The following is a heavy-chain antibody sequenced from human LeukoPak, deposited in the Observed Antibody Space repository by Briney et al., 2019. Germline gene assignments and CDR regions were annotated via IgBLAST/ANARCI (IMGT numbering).Heavy chain of an antibody. CDR2: IYYSGST. J-gene: IGHJ4*02. V-gene: IGHV4-31*03. Sequence: KTSQTLSLTCIVSGGSIGSGGYFWSWIRQHPGKGLEWVGYIYYSGSTSYNPSLKSRVTISVDTSKNQFSLKLKSVTVADTAMYYCATSATYDNDGSCYYPNLMKFDSWGQGTLVTVSS. CDR3: ATSATYDNDGSCYYPNLMKFDS. CDR1: GGSIGSGGYF. D-gene: IGHD3-22*01.